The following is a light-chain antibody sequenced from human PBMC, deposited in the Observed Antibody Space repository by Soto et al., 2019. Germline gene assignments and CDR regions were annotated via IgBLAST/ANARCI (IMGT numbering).Light chain of an antibody. CDR1: QSVTSSC. Sequence: EVGVTQSPSTLSLSTGERATLSCTASQSVTSSCLAWYQRKPGQAPRLLIHTTSTRATDIPDRFSGSGSGTDFTLTISRLEPEDFAVYYCQQYGSSGTFGQGTKVAIK. J-gene: IGKJ1*01. CDR2: TTS. V-gene: IGKV3-20*01. CDR3: QQYGSSGT.